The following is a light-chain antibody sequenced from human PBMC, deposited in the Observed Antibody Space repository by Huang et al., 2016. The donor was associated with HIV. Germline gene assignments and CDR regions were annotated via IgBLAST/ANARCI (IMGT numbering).Light chain of an antibody. CDR2: GAY. J-gene: IGKJ2*01. CDR3: QQYNNWPRGT. Sequence: EIVMTQSPATLSVSPGDRATLSCRASQSVSSNVAWYQQKPGQAPRLLISGAYSRATGIPARFSGSGSGTEFTLTISSLQSEDFAVYYCQQYNNWPRGTFGQGTKVEIK. CDR1: QSVSSN. V-gene: IGKV3-15*01.